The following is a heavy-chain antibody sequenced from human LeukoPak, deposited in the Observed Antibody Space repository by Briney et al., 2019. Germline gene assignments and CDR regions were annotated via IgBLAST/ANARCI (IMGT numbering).Heavy chain of an antibody. J-gene: IGHJ4*02. CDR1: GYTFTSYG. D-gene: IGHD3-3*01. CDR2: ISAYNGNT. Sequence: GASVKVSCKASGYTFTSYGISWVRQAPGQRLEWMGWISAYNGNTNYAQKLQGRVTMTTDTSTSTAYMELRSLRSDDTAVYYCARGRGGYDFWSGYYDGYYFDYWGQGTLVTVSS. V-gene: IGHV1-18*01. CDR3: ARGRGGYDFWSGYYDGYYFDY.